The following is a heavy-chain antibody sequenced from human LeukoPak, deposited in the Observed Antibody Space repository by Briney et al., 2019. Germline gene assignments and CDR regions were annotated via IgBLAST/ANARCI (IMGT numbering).Heavy chain of an antibody. CDR2: IYHSGST. CDR3: ARDGDDSSGYFGY. D-gene: IGHD3-22*01. V-gene: IGHV4-38-2*02. CDR1: GYSISSGYY. J-gene: IGHJ4*02. Sequence: TSETLSLTCTVSGYSISSGYYWGWIRQPPGKGLEWIGSIYHSGSTYYNPSLKSRVTTSVDTSKNQFSLKLSSVTAADTAVYYCARDGDDSSGYFGYWGQGTLVTVSS.